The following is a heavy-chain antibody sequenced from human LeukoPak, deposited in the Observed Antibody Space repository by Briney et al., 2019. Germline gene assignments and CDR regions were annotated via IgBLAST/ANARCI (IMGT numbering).Heavy chain of an antibody. CDR3: ASVVEGSDYFGMDV. CDR1: GFTFSSYG. CDR2: IWYDGSNK. D-gene: IGHD2-15*01. Sequence: GGSLRLSCAASGFTFSSYGMHWVRQAPGKGLEWVAVIWYDGSNKYYADSVKGRFTISRDNSKNSLYLQMNSLKTGDTAVYYCASVVEGSDYFGMDVWGQGTTVTVSS. V-gene: IGHV3-33*01. J-gene: IGHJ6*02.